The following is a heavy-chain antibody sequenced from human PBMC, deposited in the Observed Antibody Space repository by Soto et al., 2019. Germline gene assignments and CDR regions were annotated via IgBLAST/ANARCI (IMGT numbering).Heavy chain of an antibody. CDR3: ARSLVESGYDYLRYYFGMDV. CDR2: IYNTGTT. J-gene: IGHJ6*02. V-gene: IGHV4-31*03. CDR1: GLSVDSGAFY. Sequence: TLSLTCTVSGLSVDSGAFYWSWIRQNPGKGLEWIGYIYNTGTTFYNPSLKSRVTISVDTSKNQFSLKLNSVTAADTAVYYCARSLVESGYDYLRYYFGMDVWGQGTTVTVSS. D-gene: IGHD5-12*01.